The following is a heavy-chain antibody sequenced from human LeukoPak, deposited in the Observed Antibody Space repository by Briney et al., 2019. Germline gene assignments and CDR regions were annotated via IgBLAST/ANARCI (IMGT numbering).Heavy chain of an antibody. CDR1: GFTFSSYS. Sequence: KPGGSLRLSCAASGFTFSSYSMNWVRQAPGKGLEWVSSISSSSSYIYYADSVKGRFTISRDNAKNSLYLQMNSLRAEDTAVYYCARSGWRYCSGTSCYSRFDPWGQGTLVTVSS. V-gene: IGHV3-21*01. CDR2: ISSSSSYI. J-gene: IGHJ5*02. D-gene: IGHD2-2*02. CDR3: ARSGWRYCSGTSCYSRFDP.